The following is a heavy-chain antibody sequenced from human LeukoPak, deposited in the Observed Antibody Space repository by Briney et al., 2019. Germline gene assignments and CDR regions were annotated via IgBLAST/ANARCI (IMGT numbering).Heavy chain of an antibody. CDR3: ARVLHLQNAFDI. J-gene: IGHJ3*02. CDR2: INPNSGGT. CDR1: GYTFTGYY. V-gene: IGHV1-2*02. Sequence: ASVKVSCKASGYTFTGYYMHWVRQAPGQGLEWMGWINPNSGGTNYAQKFQGRVTMTRDTSISTAYMELSRLRSDDTAVYYCARVLHLQNAFDIWGQGTMVTVSS.